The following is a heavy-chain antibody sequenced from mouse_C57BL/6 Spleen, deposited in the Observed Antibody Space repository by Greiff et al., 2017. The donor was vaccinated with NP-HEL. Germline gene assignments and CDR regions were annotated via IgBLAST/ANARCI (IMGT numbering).Heavy chain of an antibody. Sequence: EVKLMESGEGLVKPGGSLKLSCAASGFTFSSYAMSWVRQTPEKRLEWVAYISSGGDYIYYADTVKGRFTISRDNARNTLYLQMSSLKSEDTAMYYCTRDGEGYYYGSRGGYYAMDYWGQGTSVTVSS. D-gene: IGHD1-1*01. J-gene: IGHJ4*01. CDR2: ISSGGDYI. CDR1: GFTFSSYA. V-gene: IGHV5-9-1*02. CDR3: TRDGEGYYYGSRGGYYAMDY.